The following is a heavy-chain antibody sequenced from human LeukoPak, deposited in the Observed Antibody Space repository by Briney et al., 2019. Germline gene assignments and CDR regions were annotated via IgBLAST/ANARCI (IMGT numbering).Heavy chain of an antibody. CDR1: GYPISSGYSISNGYY. Sequence: SETLSLTCAVSGYPISSGYSISNGYYWGWIRQPPGKGLEWIGSTYDSGSTYYNPSLKSRVTISVDTAKNQFSLKLSSVTAADTAVYYCARNRTTVIPGIGAAGPLNWFDPWGQGILVTVSS. CDR2: TYDSGST. CDR3: ARNRTTVIPGIGAAGPLNWFDP. D-gene: IGHD6-13*01. V-gene: IGHV4-38-2*01. J-gene: IGHJ5*02.